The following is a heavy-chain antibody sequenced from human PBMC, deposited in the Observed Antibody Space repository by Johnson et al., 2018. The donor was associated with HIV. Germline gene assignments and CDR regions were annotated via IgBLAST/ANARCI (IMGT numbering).Heavy chain of an antibody. D-gene: IGHD3-9*01. J-gene: IGHJ3*02. CDR3: ASVYYDILTGYYYDAFDI. Sequence: VQLVESGGGVVQPGRSLRLSCAASGFTFSSYDMHWVRQAPGKGLEWVALISYDGSNKYYADSVNGRFTISRDNSKTTLYLQMNSLRAEDTAVYYCASVYYDILTGYYYDAFDIWGQGTMVTVSS. CDR2: ISYDGSNK. CDR1: GFTFSSYD. V-gene: IGHV3-30-3*01.